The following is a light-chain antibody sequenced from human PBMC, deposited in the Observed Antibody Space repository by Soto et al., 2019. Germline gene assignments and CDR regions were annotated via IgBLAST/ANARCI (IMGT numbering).Light chain of an antibody. CDR1: QGIDSS. Sequence: ILLTQSPSSLSASLGDRVTITCRASQGIDSSVAWYQEKPGKAPKLLIYAASSLQSGVPSRFSGSGSGTDFTLTISSLQPEDFATYYCQQLHDYPITFGQGTRLEI. CDR3: QQLHDYPIT. J-gene: IGKJ5*01. CDR2: AAS. V-gene: IGKV1-9*01.